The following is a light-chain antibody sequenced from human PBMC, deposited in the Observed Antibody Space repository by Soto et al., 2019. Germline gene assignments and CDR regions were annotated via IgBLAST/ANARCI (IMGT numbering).Light chain of an antibody. Sequence: QSALTQPASVSGAPGQSIAIAGTGTSGVVGSYSHVSWYQQHPGKAPRLIIYEGSKRPSGVSHRFSASRSDKTASLTISGLQAEDEAAYYCCSYALSSSYVFGTGTKVTVL. V-gene: IGLV2-23*01. CDR1: SGVVGSYSH. CDR3: CSYALSSSYV. J-gene: IGLJ1*01. CDR2: EGS.